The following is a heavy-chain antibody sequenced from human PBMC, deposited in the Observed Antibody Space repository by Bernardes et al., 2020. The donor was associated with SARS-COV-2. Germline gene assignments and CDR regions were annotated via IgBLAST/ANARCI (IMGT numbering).Heavy chain of an antibody. D-gene: IGHD6-19*01. CDR3: ARGIAVADDALDI. J-gene: IGHJ3*02. V-gene: IGHV4-59*01. CDR1: GGSISTYY. CDR2: IYYSGST. Sequence: SETLSLTCTVSGGSISTYYWSWIRQPPGKGLEWIGYIYYSGSTNYNPSLKSRVTISVDTSKNQFSLKLSSVTAADTAVYYCARGIAVADDALDIWGQGTMDTVAS.